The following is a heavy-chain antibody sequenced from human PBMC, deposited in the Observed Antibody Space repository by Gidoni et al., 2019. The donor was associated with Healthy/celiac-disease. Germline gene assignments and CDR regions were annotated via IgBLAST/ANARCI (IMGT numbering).Heavy chain of an antibody. V-gene: IGHV4-59*01. Sequence: QVQLQESGTGLVQPSETLSLTCTVPGGSISSYSWSWIRPPPGKGLEWIGYIYYSGSTNYNPSLKSRVTISVDTSKNQFSLKLSSVTAADTAVYYCARAAADEGFDYWGQGTLVTVSS. J-gene: IGHJ4*02. D-gene: IGHD6-25*01. CDR2: IYYSGST. CDR3: ARAAADEGFDY. CDR1: GGSISSYS.